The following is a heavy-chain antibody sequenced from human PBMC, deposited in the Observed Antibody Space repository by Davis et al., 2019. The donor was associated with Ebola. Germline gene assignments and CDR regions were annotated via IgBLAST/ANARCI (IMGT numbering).Heavy chain of an antibody. J-gene: IGHJ4*02. CDR3: ATTPQYSSGQNKPFDY. Sequence: MPSETLSLTCTVSGDSTSSYYWSWIRQPPGKGLEWIGYISYSGATNYNPSLKSRVTISGDTSDNQFSLKLSSVTAADTAVYYCATTPQYSSGQNKPFDYWGQGTLVTVSS. CDR1: GDSTSSYY. CDR2: ISYSGAT. D-gene: IGHD6-19*01. V-gene: IGHV4-59*08.